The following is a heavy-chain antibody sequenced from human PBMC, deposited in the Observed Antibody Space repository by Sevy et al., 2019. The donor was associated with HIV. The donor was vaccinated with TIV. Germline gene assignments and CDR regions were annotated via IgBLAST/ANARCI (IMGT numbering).Heavy chain of an antibody. CDR2: IFPDDSDT. CDR3: ATSRSGYXDSSGYYIY. CDR1: GYSFTSHW. D-gene: IGHD3-22*01. Sequence: GESLKISCQGSGYSFTSHWIGWVRHMPGKGLEWMGIIFPDDSDTRYSPSFQGQVTFSADKSINTAYLQWSSLKASDTAMYYCATSRSGYXDSSGYYIYWGQGTLVTVSS. V-gene: IGHV5-51*01. J-gene: IGHJ4*02.